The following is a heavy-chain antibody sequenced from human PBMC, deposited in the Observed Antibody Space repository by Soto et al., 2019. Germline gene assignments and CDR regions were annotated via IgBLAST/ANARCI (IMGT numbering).Heavy chain of an antibody. CDR1: GFTFSSYG. J-gene: IGHJ5*02. CDR2: ISYDGSNK. CDR3: AKEPSSGWYWAINWFDP. V-gene: IGHV3-30*18. D-gene: IGHD6-19*01. Sequence: GGFLRLSCAASGFTFSSYGMHWVRQAPGKGLEWVAVISYDGSNKYYADSVKGRFTISRDNSKNTLYLQMNSLRAEDTAVYYCAKEPSSGWYWAINWFDPWGQGTLVTVSS.